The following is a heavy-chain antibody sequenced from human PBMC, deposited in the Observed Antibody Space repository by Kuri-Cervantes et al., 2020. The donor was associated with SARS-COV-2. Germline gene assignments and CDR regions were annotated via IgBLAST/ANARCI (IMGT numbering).Heavy chain of an antibody. CDR2: FDPEDGET. CDR3: APGNYYDSSGYYRAEYFQH. V-gene: IGHV1-24*01. D-gene: IGHD3-22*01. J-gene: IGHJ1*01. Sequence: ASVKVSCKASGYIFTGYYMHWVRQAPGKGLEWMGGFDPEDGETIYAQKFQGRVTMTEDTSTDTAYMELSSLRSEDTAVYYCAPGNYYDSSGYYRAEYFQHWGQGTLVTVSS. CDR1: GYIFTGYY.